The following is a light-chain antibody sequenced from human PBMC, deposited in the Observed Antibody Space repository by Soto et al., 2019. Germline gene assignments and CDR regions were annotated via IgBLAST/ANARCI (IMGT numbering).Light chain of an antibody. J-gene: IGLJ2*01. CDR3: SPHAGANNLV. CDR1: SSDVGGYNY. Sequence: QSVLTQPPSASGSPGQSVTISCTGTSSDVGGYNYVSWYQQHPGKAPKLMIYEVSKRPSGVPDRFSGSKSGNTASLTVSGLQAEDEAHYYCSPHAGANNLVFGGGTKLTVL. CDR2: EVS. V-gene: IGLV2-8*01.